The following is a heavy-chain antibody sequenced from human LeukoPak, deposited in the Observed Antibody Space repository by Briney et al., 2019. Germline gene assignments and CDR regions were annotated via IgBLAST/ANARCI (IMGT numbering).Heavy chain of an antibody. D-gene: IGHD1-26*01. CDR2: ISGSGGST. Sequence: GGSLRLSCAASGFTFSSYAMSWVRQAPGKGLEWVSAISGSGGSTYYADSVKGRFTISRDNSKNTLYLQMNSLRAEDTAVYYCAKDVWVIVGATTVFDYWGQGTLVTVSS. J-gene: IGHJ4*02. V-gene: IGHV3-23*01. CDR3: AKDVWVIVGATTVFDY. CDR1: GFTFSSYA.